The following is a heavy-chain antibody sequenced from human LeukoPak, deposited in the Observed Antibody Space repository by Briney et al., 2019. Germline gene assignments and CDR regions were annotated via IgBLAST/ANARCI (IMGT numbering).Heavy chain of an antibody. CDR2: INHSGRT. Sequence: SETLSLTCAVYGGSFSGYYWNWIRQPPGKGLEWIGEINHSGRTNYNPSLKSRVTISVDTSKKQFSLKLSSVTAADTAMYYCAKPQAAAGMVYFESWGQGTLVTVSS. CDR3: AKPQAAAGMVYFES. V-gene: IGHV4-34*01. J-gene: IGHJ5*01. D-gene: IGHD6-13*01. CDR1: GGSFSGYY.